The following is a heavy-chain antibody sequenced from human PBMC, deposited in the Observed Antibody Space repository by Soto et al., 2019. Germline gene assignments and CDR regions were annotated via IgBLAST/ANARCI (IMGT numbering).Heavy chain of an antibody. CDR2: ISSSSSYI. D-gene: IGHD6-13*01. J-gene: IGHJ4*02. V-gene: IGHV3-21*01. CDR1: GFTFSSYS. CDR3: ARDRGAAAGTLDY. Sequence: EVQLVESGGGLVKPGGSLRLSCAASGFTFSSYSMNWVRQAPGKGLEWVSSISSSSSYIYYADSVKGRFTISRDNAKSSLYLQMNSLRAEDTAVYYCARDRGAAAGTLDYWGQGTLVTVSS.